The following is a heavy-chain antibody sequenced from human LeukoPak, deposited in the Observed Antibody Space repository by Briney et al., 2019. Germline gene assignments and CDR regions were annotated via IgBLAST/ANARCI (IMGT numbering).Heavy chain of an antibody. CDR2: IIPIFGTA. Sequence: SVKLSCKASGGTLSSYAISWVRQAPGQGLEWMVGIIPIFGTANYAQKFQGRVTITADESTSTAYMVLSSLRSEDTAVYYCARRGLGDSSGYQDIHFDYWGQGTLVTVSS. CDR3: ARRGLGDSSGYQDIHFDY. V-gene: IGHV1-69*13. J-gene: IGHJ4*02. CDR1: GGTLSSYA. D-gene: IGHD3-22*01.